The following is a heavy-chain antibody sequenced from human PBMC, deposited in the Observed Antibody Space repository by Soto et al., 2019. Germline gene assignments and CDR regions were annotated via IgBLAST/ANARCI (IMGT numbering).Heavy chain of an antibody. D-gene: IGHD4-17*01. CDR1: GYTDNTYG. V-gene: IGHV1-18*01. CDR2: ISAYNGNT. CDR3: ATVNLYYYFHL. Sequence: QVQLVQSGTEVKKPGASVKVSCKASGYTDNTYGITWVRQAPGQGLEWMGWISAYNGNTNYAQKFQGRVTMTPDTTTSTDYMELRSLTSNDTAVYYCATVNLYYYFHLWGRGTLVTVSS. J-gene: IGHJ2*01.